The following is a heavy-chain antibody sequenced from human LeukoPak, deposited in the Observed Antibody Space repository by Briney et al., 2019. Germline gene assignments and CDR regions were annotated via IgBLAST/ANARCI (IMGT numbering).Heavy chain of an antibody. CDR2: INHSGST. CDR3: ARGGSSSWYNWFDP. CDR1: GGSFSGYY. V-gene: IGHV4-34*01. J-gene: IGHJ5*02. Sequence: PSETLSLTCAAYGGSFSGYYWSWIRQPPGKGLEWIGEINHSGSTNYNPSLKSRVTISVDTSKNQFSLKLSSVTAADTAVYYCARGGSSSWYNWFDPWGQGTLVTVSS. D-gene: IGHD6-13*01.